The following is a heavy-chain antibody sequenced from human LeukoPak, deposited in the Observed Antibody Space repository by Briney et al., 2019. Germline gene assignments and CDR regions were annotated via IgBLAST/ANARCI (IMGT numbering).Heavy chain of an antibody. CDR2: FDPEDGET. V-gene: IGHV1-24*01. CDR1: GYTLTELS. J-gene: IGHJ4*02. Sequence: ASVKFSCKVSGYTLTELSMHWVRQAPGKGLEWMGGFDPEDGETIYAQKFQGRVTMTEDTSTDTAYMELSSLRSEDTAVYYCASGVLMVYAIGIGYYFDYWGQGTLVTVSS. CDR3: ASGVLMVYAIGIGYYFDY. D-gene: IGHD2-8*01.